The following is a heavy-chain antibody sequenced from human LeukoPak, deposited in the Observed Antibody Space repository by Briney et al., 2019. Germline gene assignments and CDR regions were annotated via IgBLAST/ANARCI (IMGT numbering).Heavy chain of an antibody. V-gene: IGHV4-59*01. D-gene: IGHD5-18*01. CDR3: ARDLGVMVRAFDI. CDR2: IYYSGST. J-gene: IGHJ3*02. Sequence: SETLSLTCTVSGGSISSYYWSWIRQPPGKRLEWIGYIYYSGSTSYNPSLKSRVIISVDTSKNQISLKLSSVTAADTAVYYCARDLGVMVRAFDIWGQGTMVTVSS. CDR1: GGSISSYY.